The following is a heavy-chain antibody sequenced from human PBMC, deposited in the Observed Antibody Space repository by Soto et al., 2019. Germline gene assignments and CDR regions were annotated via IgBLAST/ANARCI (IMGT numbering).Heavy chain of an antibody. J-gene: IGHJ4*02. CDR1: GGSISSGDYY. CDR3: AREGYCIGTSCYPA. D-gene: IGHD2-2*01. CDR2: IYYSGST. Sequence: SETLSLTCTVSGGSISSGDYYWSWIRQPPGKGLEWIGYIYYSGSTYYNPSLKSRVTISVDTSKNQFSLKLSSVTAADTAVYYCAREGYCIGTSCYPAWGQGTLVTVSS. V-gene: IGHV4-30-4*01.